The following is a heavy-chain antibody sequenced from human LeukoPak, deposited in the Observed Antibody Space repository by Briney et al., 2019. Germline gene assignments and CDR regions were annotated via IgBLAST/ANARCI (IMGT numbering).Heavy chain of an antibody. CDR2: ISYDGSNK. CDR3: ARDTCDILTGHFDY. Sequence: GGSLRLSCAASGFTFSSYAMHWVRQAPGKGLEWVAVISYDGSNKYYADSVKGRFTISRDNSKNTLYLQMNSLRAEDTAVYYCARDTCDILTGHFDYWGQGTLVTVSS. CDR1: GFTFSSYA. J-gene: IGHJ4*02. D-gene: IGHD3-9*01. V-gene: IGHV3-30-3*01.